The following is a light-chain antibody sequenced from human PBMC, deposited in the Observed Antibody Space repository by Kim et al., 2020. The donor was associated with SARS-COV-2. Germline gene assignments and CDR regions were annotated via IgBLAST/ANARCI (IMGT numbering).Light chain of an antibody. Sequence: SYELTQPPSVSVAPGKTARITCGGNNIGSKSVHWYQQKPGQATVLVIYYDSDRPSGIPERFSGSNSGNTATLTISRVEAGDEADYYCQVWDSSSDNPVFGGGTQLTVL. J-gene: IGLJ2*01. CDR2: YDS. CDR1: NIGSKS. CDR3: QVWDSSSDNPV. V-gene: IGLV3-21*04.